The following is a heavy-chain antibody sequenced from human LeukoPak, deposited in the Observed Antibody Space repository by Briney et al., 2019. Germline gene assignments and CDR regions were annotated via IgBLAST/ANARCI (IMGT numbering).Heavy chain of an antibody. CDR1: GYSITSGYY. Sequence: PSETLSLTCAVSGYSITSGYYWGWIRQPPGKGLEWIGSMYHSGSTYYNPSLNSRVSISVDTSKNQFSLKLSSVTAADTAVYYCARERASFWSGYVNWFDPWGQGTLVTVSS. CDR2: MYHSGST. J-gene: IGHJ5*02. CDR3: ARERASFWSGYVNWFDP. V-gene: IGHV4-38-2*02. D-gene: IGHD3-3*01.